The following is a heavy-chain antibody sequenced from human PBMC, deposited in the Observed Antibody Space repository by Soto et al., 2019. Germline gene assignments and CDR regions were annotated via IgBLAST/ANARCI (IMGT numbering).Heavy chain of an antibody. CDR2: INHSGST. Sequence: SETLSLTCAVYGGSFSGYYWSWIRQPPGKGLEWIGEINHSGSTNYNPSLKSRVTISVDTSKNQFSLKLSSVTAADTAVYYCARGYTAMFYYYYYMEVWGKGTTVTVSS. CDR1: GGSFSGYY. J-gene: IGHJ6*03. V-gene: IGHV4-34*01. CDR3: ARGYTAMFYYYYYMEV. D-gene: IGHD3-10*02.